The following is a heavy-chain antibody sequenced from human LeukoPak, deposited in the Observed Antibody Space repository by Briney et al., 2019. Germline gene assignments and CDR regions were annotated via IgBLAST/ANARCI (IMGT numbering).Heavy chain of an antibody. CDR2: IYSGGST. CDR3: ARSQGSNYHFDY. V-gene: IGHV3-66*02. CDR1: GFTVSSNY. J-gene: IGHJ4*02. Sequence: GGSLRLSCAASGFTVSSNYMSWVRQAPGKGLEWVSVIYSGGSTYYADSVKGRFTISRDNSKNTLYLQMNSLRAEDTAVYYCARSQGSNYHFDYWGQGTLVTVSS. D-gene: IGHD4-11*01.